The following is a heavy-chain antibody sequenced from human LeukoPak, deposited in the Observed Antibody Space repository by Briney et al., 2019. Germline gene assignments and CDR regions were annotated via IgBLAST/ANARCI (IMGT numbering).Heavy chain of an antibody. J-gene: IGHJ4*02. Sequence: SGPTLVKPTQTLTLTCTFSGFSLSTSGVGVGWIRQPPGKALEWLALIYWDDDKRYSPSLKSRLTITKDTSKNQVVLTMTNMDPVDTATYYCALRTSNGWYGLFDYWGQGTLVTVSS. CDR2: IYWDDDK. CDR3: ALRTSNGWYGLFDY. D-gene: IGHD6-19*01. CDR1: GFSLSTSGVG. V-gene: IGHV2-5*02.